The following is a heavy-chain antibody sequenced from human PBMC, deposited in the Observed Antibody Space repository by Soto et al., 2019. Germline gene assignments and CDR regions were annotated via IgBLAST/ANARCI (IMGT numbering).Heavy chain of an antibody. CDR2: INHSGST. J-gene: IGHJ5*02. Sequence: SETLSLTCAVYGGSFSGYYWSWIRQPPGKGLEWIGEINHSGSTNYNPSLKSRVTISVDTSKNQFSLKLSSVTAADTAVYYCARQPRCAATVTSVIDWFDPWGQGALVT. CDR1: GGSFSGYY. V-gene: IGHV4-34*01. CDR3: ARQPRCAATVTSVIDWFDP. D-gene: IGHD4-17*01.